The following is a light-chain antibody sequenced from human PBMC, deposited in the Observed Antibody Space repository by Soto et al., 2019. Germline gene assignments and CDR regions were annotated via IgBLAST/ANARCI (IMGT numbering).Light chain of an antibody. CDR1: QTLSNSF. CDR2: VAS. V-gene: IGKV3D-20*02. J-gene: IGKJ5*01. CDR3: QQRSNWPPIT. Sequence: EIVLTQSPGTLSLSPGERATLSCRASQTLSNSFIAWYQQKPGQAPRLLIYVASSRATGIPDRFSGSGSETDFTLTISSLEPEDSAVYYCQQRSNWPPITFGQGTRLEIK.